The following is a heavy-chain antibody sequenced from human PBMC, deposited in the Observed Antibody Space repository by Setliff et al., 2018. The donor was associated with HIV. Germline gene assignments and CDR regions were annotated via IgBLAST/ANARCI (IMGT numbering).Heavy chain of an antibody. CDR2: IYNTGGN. CDR1: GVSIVTSDNS. CDR3: ASGGDFGDYNNWFES. D-gene: IGHD4-17*01. V-gene: IGHV4-39*02. Sequence: SETLSLTCDVSGVSIVTSDNSWGWIRQAPGKGLEWIGTIYNTGGNYSNPSLKSRVTISVDTSKNYFSLRLTSVTAADAAIYYCASGGDFGDYNNWFESWGQGARVTVSS. J-gene: IGHJ5*01.